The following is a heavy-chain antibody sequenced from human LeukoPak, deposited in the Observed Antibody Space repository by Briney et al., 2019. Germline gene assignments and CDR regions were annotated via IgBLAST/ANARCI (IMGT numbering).Heavy chain of an antibody. CDR1: GFTFSSYS. CDR2: ISSSSSYI. V-gene: IGHV3-21*01. CDR3: ARVSRIAVASGAFDI. D-gene: IGHD6-19*01. J-gene: IGHJ3*02. Sequence: GGSLRLSCAASGFTFSSYSMNWVRQAPGKGLEWVSSISSSSSYIYYADSVKGRFTISRDNAKNSLYLQMNSLRAEDTAVYYCARVSRIAVASGAFDIWGQGTMVTVSS.